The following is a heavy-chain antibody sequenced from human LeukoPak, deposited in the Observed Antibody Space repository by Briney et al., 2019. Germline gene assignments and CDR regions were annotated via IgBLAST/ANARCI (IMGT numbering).Heavy chain of an antibody. V-gene: IGHV4-39*01. CDR1: GGSISSSSYY. J-gene: IGHJ6*03. CDR2: IYYSGST. Sequence: PSETLSLTCTVSGGSISSSSYYWGWIRQPPGKGLEWIGSIYYSGSTYYNPSLKSRVTISVDTSKNQFSLKLSSVTAADTAVHYCASQGYYYYYMDVWGKGTTVTISS. CDR3: ASQGYYYYYMDV.